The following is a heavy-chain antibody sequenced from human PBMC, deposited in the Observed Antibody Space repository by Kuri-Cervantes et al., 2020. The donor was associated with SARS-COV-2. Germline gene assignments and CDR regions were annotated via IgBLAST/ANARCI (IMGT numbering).Heavy chain of an antibody. J-gene: IGHJ3*02. V-gene: IGHV1-69*10. Sequence: SVKVSCKASGGTFSSYAISWVRQAPGQGLEWMGGIIPILGIANYAQKFQGRVTITADKSTSTAYMELSSLRSEDTAVYYCAGTYYYDSSCYYLNAFDIWGQGKMV. CDR2: IIPILGIA. CDR3: AGTYYYDSSCYYLNAFDI. CDR1: GGTFSSYA. D-gene: IGHD3-22*01.